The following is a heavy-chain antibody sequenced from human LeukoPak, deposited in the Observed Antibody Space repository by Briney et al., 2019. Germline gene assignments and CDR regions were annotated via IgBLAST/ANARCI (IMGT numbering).Heavy chain of an antibody. CDR2: IIPIFGTA. V-gene: IGHV1-69*01. CDR1: GGTFSSYA. J-gene: IGHJ5*02. CDR3: ARDSAIYGDYAGWFDP. Sequence: GSSVKVSRKASGGTFSSYAISWVRQAPGQGLEWMGGIIPIFGTANYAQKFQGRVTITADESTSTAYMELSSLRSEDTAVYYCARDSAIYGDYAGWFDPWGQGTLVTVSS. D-gene: IGHD4-17*01.